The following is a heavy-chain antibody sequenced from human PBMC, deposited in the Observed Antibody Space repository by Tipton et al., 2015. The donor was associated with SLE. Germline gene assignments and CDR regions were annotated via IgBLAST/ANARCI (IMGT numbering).Heavy chain of an antibody. CDR1: QFNLRTYW. J-gene: IGHJ4*02. CDR3: ARSPVDYWNGYSA. CDR2: IKQDGSVI. Sequence: SLRLSCAVSQFNLRTYWVNWVRQAPGKGLEWLANIKQDGSVIHYADSVKVRFTISRDNARNLVFLQLSNVRVEDTAVYYCARSPVDYWNGYSAWGPGTLVTVSS. D-gene: IGHD3-3*01. V-gene: IGHV3-7*01.